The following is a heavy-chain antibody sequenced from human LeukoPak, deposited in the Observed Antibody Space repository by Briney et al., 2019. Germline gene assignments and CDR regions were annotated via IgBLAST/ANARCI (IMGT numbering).Heavy chain of an antibody. CDR3: ARVREAVAPNYFDY. CDR2: IIPIFGTA. Sequence: GSSVKVSCKASGATFSSYAISWVRQAPGQGLEWMGGIIPIFGTANYAQKFQGRVTITADESTSTAYMELSSLRSEDTAVYYCARVREAVAPNYFDYWGQGTLVTVSS. D-gene: IGHD6-19*01. V-gene: IGHV1-69*01. CDR1: GATFSSYA. J-gene: IGHJ4*02.